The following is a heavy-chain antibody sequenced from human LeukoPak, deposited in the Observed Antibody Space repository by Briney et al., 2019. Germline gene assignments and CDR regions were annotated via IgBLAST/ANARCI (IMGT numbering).Heavy chain of an antibody. J-gene: IGHJ6*03. D-gene: IGHD2-2*01. V-gene: IGHV1-2*02. CDR2: INPNSGGT. CDR1: GYTFTGYY. CDR3: ARNGPDIVGVPAAADYYYYMDV. Sequence: ASVKVSCKASGYTFTGYYMHWVRQAPGQGLEWMGWINPNSGGTNYAQKLQGRVTMTTDTSTSTAYMELRSLRSDDTAGYYCARNGPDIVGVPAAADYYYYMDVWGKGTTVTVSS.